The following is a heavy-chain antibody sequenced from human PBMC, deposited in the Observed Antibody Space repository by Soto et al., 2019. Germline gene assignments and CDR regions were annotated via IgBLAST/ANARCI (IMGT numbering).Heavy chain of an antibody. CDR3: ARELDRGSWSSGY. D-gene: IGHD6-13*01. J-gene: IGHJ4*02. Sequence: QVQLVQSGAEEKKPGASVKVSCKASGYSFTSYTMHWVRQVPGQRLEWMGWILAVNGYAKYSEKFQGRVTMTVDTSASTAYMELSSLRSEDTAVYYCARELDRGSWSSGYWGQGTLITVSS. CDR2: ILAVNGYA. CDR1: GYSFTSYT. V-gene: IGHV1-3*05.